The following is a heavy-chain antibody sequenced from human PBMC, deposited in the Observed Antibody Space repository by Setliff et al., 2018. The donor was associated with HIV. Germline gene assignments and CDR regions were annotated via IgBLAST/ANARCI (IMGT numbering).Heavy chain of an antibody. Sequence: ASVKVSCKASGYTFTGYYMHWVRQAPGQGLEWMGWINPNSGGTNYAQKFQGRVTMTRDTSISTAYMELSRLRSDATAVYYCARGGSWYLVLDAFDIWGQGTMVTVSS. CDR1: GYTFTGYY. CDR2: INPNSGGT. J-gene: IGHJ3*02. V-gene: IGHV1-2*02. CDR3: ARGGSWYLVLDAFDI. D-gene: IGHD6-13*01.